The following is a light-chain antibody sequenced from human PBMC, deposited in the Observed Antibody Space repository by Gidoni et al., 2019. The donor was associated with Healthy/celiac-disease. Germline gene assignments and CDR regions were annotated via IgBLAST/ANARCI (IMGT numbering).Light chain of an antibody. CDR1: QGISSY. Sequence: DIQWRQSPSFLSASVGDRVTITCRASQGISSYLAWYQQKPGKAPKLLIYAASTLQSGVPSRFSGSGSGTEFTLTISSLQPEDFATYYCQQLNSYPPTFXPXTKVDIK. J-gene: IGKJ3*01. CDR2: AAS. CDR3: QQLNSYPPT. V-gene: IGKV1-9*01.